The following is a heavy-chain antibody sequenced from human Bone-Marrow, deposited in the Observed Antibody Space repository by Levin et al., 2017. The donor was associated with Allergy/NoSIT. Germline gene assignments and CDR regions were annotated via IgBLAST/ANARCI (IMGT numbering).Heavy chain of an antibody. CDR1: GFAFSGSY. CDR2: ISSSGDYT. V-gene: IGHV3-11*03. D-gene: IGHD4-17*01. Sequence: GESLKISCAASGFAFSGSYMAWIRQAPGRGLQWLGYISSSGDYTNYADSVKGQFTISRDNAKNLLYLHLNSPGAEDTAIYFCARPSYYGDYYFDSWGQGTLVTVSS. CDR3: ARPSYYGDYYFDS. J-gene: IGHJ4*02.